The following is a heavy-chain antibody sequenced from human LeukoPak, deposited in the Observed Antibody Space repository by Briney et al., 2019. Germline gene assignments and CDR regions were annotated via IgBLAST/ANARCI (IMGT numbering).Heavy chain of an antibody. CDR2: IYTSGST. Sequence: PSETLSLTCTVSGGSISSGSYYWSWIRQPAGKGLEWIGRIYTSGSTNYNPSLKSRVPISVDTSKNQFSLKLSSVTAADTAVYYCARDVTIFGDQVFFWFDPWGQGTLVTVSS. CDR3: ARDVTIFGDQVFFWFDP. V-gene: IGHV4-61*02. J-gene: IGHJ5*02. D-gene: IGHD3-3*01. CDR1: GGSISSGSYY.